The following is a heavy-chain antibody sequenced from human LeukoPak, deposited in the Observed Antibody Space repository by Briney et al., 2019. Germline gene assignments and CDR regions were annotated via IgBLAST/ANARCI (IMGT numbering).Heavy chain of an antibody. J-gene: IGHJ4*02. V-gene: IGHV5-51*01. D-gene: IGHD3-3*01. CDR1: GYSFTNYW. Sequence: GESLKISSKGSGYSFTNYWIGWVRQMPGKGLEWMGIIYPGDSDTRYSPSFQGQVTISADKSITTAYLQWSSLKASDTAMYYCARLSEWNTPFYWGQGTLVTVSS. CDR3: ARLSEWNTPFY. CDR2: IYPGDSDT.